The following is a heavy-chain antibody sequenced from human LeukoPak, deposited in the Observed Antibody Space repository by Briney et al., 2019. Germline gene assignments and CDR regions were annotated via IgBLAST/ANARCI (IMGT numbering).Heavy chain of an antibody. CDR3: ARSSGSGTIDY. V-gene: IGHV1-18*04. CDR1: GYTFTSYG. J-gene: IGHJ4*02. CDR2: ISTYNGYT. D-gene: IGHD3-10*01. Sequence: ASVKVSCKASGYTFTSYGISWVRQAPGQGPEWMGWISTYNGYTNYAQKLQGRVTMTTDTSTSTAYMELRSLRSDDTAVYYCARSSGSGTIDYWGQGTLVTVSS.